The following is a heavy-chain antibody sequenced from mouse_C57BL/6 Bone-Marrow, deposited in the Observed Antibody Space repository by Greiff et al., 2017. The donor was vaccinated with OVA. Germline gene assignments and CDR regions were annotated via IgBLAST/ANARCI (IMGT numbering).Heavy chain of an antibody. CDR3: ARDGNYVDY. D-gene: IGHD2-1*01. CDR2: IYPGDGDT. CDR1: GYAFSSSW. V-gene: IGHV1-82*01. J-gene: IGHJ2*01. Sequence: QVQLQQSGPELVKPGASVKISCKASGYAFSSSWMNWVKQRPGKGLEWIGRIYPGDGDTTYNGKFKGKATLTADKSSSTAYMQLSSLTSEDSAVYFCARDGNYVDYWGQGTTLTVSS.